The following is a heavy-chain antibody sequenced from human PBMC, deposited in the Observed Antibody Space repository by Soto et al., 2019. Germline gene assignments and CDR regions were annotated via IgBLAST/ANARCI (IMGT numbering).Heavy chain of an antibody. CDR1: VGSITRFY. D-gene: IGHD6-19*01. V-gene: IGHV4-59*01. Sequence: PSESLSLTCTVSVGSITRFYWSWIRQTPGKGLEWIGHISYTGSTNYNPSLKSRVTIAVATSKNQFSLNLTSVTAADTAVYYCAREGNGWYYSDYWGQGALVTVSS. CDR2: ISYTGST. J-gene: IGHJ4*02. CDR3: AREGNGWYYSDY.